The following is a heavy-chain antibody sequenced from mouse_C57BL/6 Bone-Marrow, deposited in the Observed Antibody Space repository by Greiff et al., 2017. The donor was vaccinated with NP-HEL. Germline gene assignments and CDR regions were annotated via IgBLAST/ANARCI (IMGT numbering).Heavy chain of an antibody. CDR2: IDPSDSYT. J-gene: IGHJ3*01. CDR3: ARGPRSFAY. CDR1: GYTFTSYW. V-gene: IGHV1-59*01. Sequence: VQLQQSGAELARPGASVKLSCKASGYTFTSYWMHWVKQRPGQGLEWIGVIDPSDSYTNYNQKFKGKSTLTVDKSSSTAYMQLSSLTSEDSAVYYCARGPRSFAYWGQGTLVTVSA.